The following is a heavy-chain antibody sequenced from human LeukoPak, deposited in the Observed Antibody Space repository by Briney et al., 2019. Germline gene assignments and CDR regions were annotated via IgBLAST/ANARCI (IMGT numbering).Heavy chain of an antibody. V-gene: IGHV5-51*01. Sequence: GESLKISCKGSGYSFTSYWIGWVRQMPGKGLEWMGIIYPSDSDTRYSPSFQGQVTISADKSISTAYLQWSSLKASDTAMYYCARLDGSGSYYYYGMDVWGQGTTVTVSS. CDR1: GYSFTSYW. CDR2: IYPSDSDT. D-gene: IGHD3-10*01. CDR3: ARLDGSGSYYYYGMDV. J-gene: IGHJ6*02.